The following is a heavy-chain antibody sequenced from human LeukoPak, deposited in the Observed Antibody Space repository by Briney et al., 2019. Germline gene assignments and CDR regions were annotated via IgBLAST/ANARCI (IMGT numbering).Heavy chain of an antibody. CDR2: IYYSGST. V-gene: IGHV4-59*01. J-gene: IGHJ4*02. CDR1: GGSISSYY. D-gene: IGHD1-26*01. Sequence: SETLSLTCTVSGGSISSYYWSWIRQPPGKGLVWIGYIYYSGSTNYNPSLKSRVTISVDTSKNQFSLKLSSVTAADTAVYYCASYSGSYSRKPTFDYWGQGTLVTVSS. CDR3: ASYSGSYSRKPTFDY.